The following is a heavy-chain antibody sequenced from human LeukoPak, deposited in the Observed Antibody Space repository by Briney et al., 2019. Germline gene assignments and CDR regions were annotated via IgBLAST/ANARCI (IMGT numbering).Heavy chain of an antibody. V-gene: IGHV3-49*04. CDR1: GFTFGDYA. D-gene: IGHD3-22*01. CDR3: TRDHSSYYEVTSVLDY. J-gene: IGHJ4*02. Sequence: GGSLRLSCTASGFTFGDYAMSWVRQAPGKGLEWVGFIRSKAYGGTTEYAASVKGRFTISRDDSKSIAYLQMNSLKTEDTAVYYCTRDHSSYYEVTSVLDYWGQGTLVTVSS. CDR2: IRSKAYGGTT.